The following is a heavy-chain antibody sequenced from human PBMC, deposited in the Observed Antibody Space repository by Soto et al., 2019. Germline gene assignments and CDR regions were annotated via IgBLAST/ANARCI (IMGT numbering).Heavy chain of an antibody. CDR2: IWYDGSNK. D-gene: IGHD5-18*01. CDR3: GRDGALGDTAVVDS. CDR1: GFTFSTYG. J-gene: IGHJ4*02. V-gene: IGHV3-33*01. Sequence: QVQLVESGGGVVQPGKSLRLSCTASGFTFSTYGMHWVRQAPGKGLEWVAVIWYDGSNKYHGDSLKGRFTISRDNSKNTLYLQTNNLRAEDTAVYYCGRDGALGDTAVVDSWGQGTLVTVSS.